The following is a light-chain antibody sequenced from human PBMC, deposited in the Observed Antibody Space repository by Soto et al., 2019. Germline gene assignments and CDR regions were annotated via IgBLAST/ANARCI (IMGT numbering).Light chain of an antibody. J-gene: IGKJ1*01. CDR3: QQYRT. V-gene: IGKV1-5*03. CDR1: QSISSW. CDR2: KAS. Sequence: DIKMTQSPSTLSASVGDRLTITCRASQSISSWLAWYQQKPGKAPKLLIYKASSLESGVPSRFSGCGSGTEFTLTISSLQPDDFATYYCQQYRTSGQGTKVDIK.